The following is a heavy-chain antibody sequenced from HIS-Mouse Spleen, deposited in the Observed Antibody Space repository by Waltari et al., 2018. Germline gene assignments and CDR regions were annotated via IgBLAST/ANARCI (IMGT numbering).Heavy chain of an antibody. CDR1: GCSISSSSHY. D-gene: IGHD6-13*01. Sequence: QLQLQESGPGLVKPSETLSLTCTVSGCSISSSSHYLGWIRQPPGQGLAWIGSIYYRGRTYYNPSLKSRVTISVDTSKNQFSLKLSSVTAADTAVYYCAREIPYSSSWYDWYFDLWGRGTLVTVSS. CDR3: AREIPYSSSWYDWYFDL. V-gene: IGHV4-39*07. CDR2: IYYRGRT. J-gene: IGHJ2*01.